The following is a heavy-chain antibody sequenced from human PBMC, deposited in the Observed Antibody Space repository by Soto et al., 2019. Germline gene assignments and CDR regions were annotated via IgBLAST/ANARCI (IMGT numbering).Heavy chain of an antibody. Sequence: GSLRLSCAASGFTFSSYSMNWVRQAPGKGLEWVSYISSSSSTIYYADSVKGRFTTSRDNAKNSLYLQMNSLRAEDTAVYYCAREVDGSGSYAFDIWGQGTMVTVSS. CDR2: ISSSSSTI. D-gene: IGHD3-10*01. CDR1: GFTFSSYS. CDR3: AREVDGSGSYAFDI. V-gene: IGHV3-48*01. J-gene: IGHJ3*02.